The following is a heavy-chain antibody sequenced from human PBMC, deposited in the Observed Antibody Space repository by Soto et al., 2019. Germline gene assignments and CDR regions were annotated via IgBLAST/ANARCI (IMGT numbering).Heavy chain of an antibody. CDR2: ISGSIGST. CDR1: GFSFSSHA. J-gene: IGHJ4*02. V-gene: IGHV3-23*01. CDR3: AKVAYYGSGSPLGRDY. Sequence: LRLSCAASGFSFSSHAMSWVRQAPGKGLEWVSTISGSIGSTYYADSVRGRFTMYRDYSKSTLYLQMNSLRAEDTAIYYCAKVAYYGSGSPLGRDYWGQGTLVTVPQ. D-gene: IGHD3-10*01.